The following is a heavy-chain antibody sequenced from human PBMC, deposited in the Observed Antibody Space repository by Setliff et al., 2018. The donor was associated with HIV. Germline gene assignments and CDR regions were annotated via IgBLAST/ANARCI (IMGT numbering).Heavy chain of an antibody. CDR2: INPSGGST. J-gene: IGHJ6*03. D-gene: IGHD2-2*01. Sequence: ASVKVSCKASGYTFTSYYMHWVRQAPGQGLEWMGIINPSGGSTSYAQKFQGRVTMTRDTSTSTVYMELSSLRSEDTAVYYCARVSSTSCYGGPCRRTPRDYYYYYYMDVCGKGTTVTVSS. V-gene: IGHV1-46*01. CDR3: ARVSSTSCYGGPCRRTPRDYYYYYYMDV. CDR1: GYTFTSYY.